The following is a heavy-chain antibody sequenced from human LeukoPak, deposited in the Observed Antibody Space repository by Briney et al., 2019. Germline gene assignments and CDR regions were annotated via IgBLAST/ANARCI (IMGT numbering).Heavy chain of an antibody. CDR3: ARGYSGSYPYGGYFQH. V-gene: IGHV1-69*05. CDR1: GGTFSSYA. J-gene: IGHJ1*01. CDR2: IIPIFGTA. D-gene: IGHD1-26*01. Sequence: SVKVSCKASGGTFSSYAISWVRQAPGQGLEWMGGIIPIFGTANYAQKFQGRVTITTDESTSTAYMELSSLRSEDTAVYYCARGYSGSYPYGGYFQHWGQGTLVTVSS.